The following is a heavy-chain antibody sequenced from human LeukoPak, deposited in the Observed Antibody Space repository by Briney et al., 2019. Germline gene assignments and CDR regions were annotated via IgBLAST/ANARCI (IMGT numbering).Heavy chain of an antibody. D-gene: IGHD2-15*01. Sequence: GGSLRLSCVASGFTFSDYWMHCVRQAPGKGLVWLSRINSEGSSVSYADSVKGRITISRDNAKNTLYLQMSSLREEDTAVYFCARAGWDLLPPYYYYGLDVWGQGTTVTVSS. CDR3: ARAGWDLLPPYYYYGLDV. CDR2: INSEGSSV. V-gene: IGHV3-74*01. CDR1: GFTFSDYW. J-gene: IGHJ6*02.